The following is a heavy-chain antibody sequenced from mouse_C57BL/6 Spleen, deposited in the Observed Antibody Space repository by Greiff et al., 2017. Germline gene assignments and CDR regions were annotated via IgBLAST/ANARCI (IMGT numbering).Heavy chain of an antibody. CDR1: GYTFTSYW. Sequence: QVQLQQPGAELVRPGSSVKLSCKASGYTFTSYWMHWVKQRPIQGLEWIGNIDPSDSETHYNQKFKDKATLTVDKSSSTAYMQLSSLTSEDSAVYYCARYSKGYYAMDYWGQGTSVTVSS. CDR2: IDPSDSET. CDR3: ARYSKGYYAMDY. J-gene: IGHJ4*01. D-gene: IGHD2-5*01. V-gene: IGHV1-52*01.